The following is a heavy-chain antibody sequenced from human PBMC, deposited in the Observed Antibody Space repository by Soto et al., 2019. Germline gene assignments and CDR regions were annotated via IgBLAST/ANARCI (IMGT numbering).Heavy chain of an antibody. CDR1: GFTFSNCA. Sequence: EVQLLESGGGVVQPGGSLRLSCAASGFTFSNCAMKWVRQAPGKGLEWVSDISRAGSNIYYADSVKGLFTISRGNSKNTLYRQMKSVRAEDTAGYYCAKAIEGAWEPNDYLGQGTLVTVSS. D-gene: IGHD1-26*01. J-gene: IGHJ4*02. V-gene: IGHV3-23*01. CDR2: ISRAGSNI. CDR3: AKAIEGAWEPNDY.